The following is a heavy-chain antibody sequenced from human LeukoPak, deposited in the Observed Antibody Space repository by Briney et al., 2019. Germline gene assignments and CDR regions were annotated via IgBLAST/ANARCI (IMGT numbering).Heavy chain of an antibody. Sequence: PSETLSLTCAVYGGSFSGYYWSWIRQPPRKGLEWIGEINHSGSTNYNPSLRSRVIISVDTSKNQFSLKLASVTAADTAVYYCARGRGYHVDYWGQGTLVIVSS. CDR1: GGSFSGYY. CDR3: ARGRGYHVDY. D-gene: IGHD5-18*01. J-gene: IGHJ4*02. CDR2: INHSGST. V-gene: IGHV4-34*01.